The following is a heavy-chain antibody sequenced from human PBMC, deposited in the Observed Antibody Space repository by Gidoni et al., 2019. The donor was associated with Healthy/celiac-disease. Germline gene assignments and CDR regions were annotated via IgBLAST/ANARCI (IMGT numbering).Heavy chain of an antibody. J-gene: IGHJ4*02. V-gene: IGHV3-11*01. CDR2: ISSSGSTI. D-gene: IGHD1-26*01. CDR1: GFTFSHYD. CDR3: ARDSLLGAISYYFDY. Sequence: QVQLVESGGGLVKPGGSLSLSCASSGFTFSHYDMSWIRQAPGKGLEWVSYISSSGSTIYYADSVKGRFTISRDNAKNSLYLQMNSLRAEDTAVYYCARDSLLGAISYYFDYWGQGTLVTVSS.